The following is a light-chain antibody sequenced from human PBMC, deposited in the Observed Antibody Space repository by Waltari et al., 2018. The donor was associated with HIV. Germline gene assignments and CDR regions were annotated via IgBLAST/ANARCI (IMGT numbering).Light chain of an antibody. CDR3: QQRSNWPPIT. J-gene: IGKJ5*01. CDR1: QSVSSY. CDR2: DAS. V-gene: IGKV3-11*01. Sequence: EIVLTQSPATLSLSPGERATLPCRASQSVSSYLAWYHQKPGQAPRLLIYDASNRATGIPARFSGSWSGTDFTLTISSLEPEDFAVYYCQQRSNWPPITFGQGTRLEIK.